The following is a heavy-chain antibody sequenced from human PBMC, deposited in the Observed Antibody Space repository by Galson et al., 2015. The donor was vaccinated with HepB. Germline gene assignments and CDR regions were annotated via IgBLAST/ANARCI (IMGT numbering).Heavy chain of an antibody. CDR2: ISSSSSYI. V-gene: IGHV3-21*04. D-gene: IGHD3-16*02. CDR3: TKGLVNPDIDAFDF. J-gene: IGHJ3*01. Sequence: SLRLSCAASGFTFSSYSMNWVRQAPGKGLEWVSSISSSSSYIYYADSVKGRFSISRDNAKNSLYLHMNSLRPEDTALYYCTKGLVNPDIDAFDFWGQGTMVTVSS. CDR1: GFTFSSYS.